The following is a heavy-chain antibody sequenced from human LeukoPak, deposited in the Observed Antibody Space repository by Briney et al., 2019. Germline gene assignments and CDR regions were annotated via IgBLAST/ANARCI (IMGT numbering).Heavy chain of an antibody. CDR1: GFTFDDYA. Sequence: GRSLRLSCAASGFTFDDYAMHWVRQAPGKGLEWVSGISWNSGSIGYADSVKGRFTISRDNAKNSLYLQMNSLRAEDTALYCCAKELGGAFDIWGQGTMVTVSS. D-gene: IGHD6-6*01. V-gene: IGHV3-9*01. CDR3: AKELGGAFDI. CDR2: ISWNSGSI. J-gene: IGHJ3*02.